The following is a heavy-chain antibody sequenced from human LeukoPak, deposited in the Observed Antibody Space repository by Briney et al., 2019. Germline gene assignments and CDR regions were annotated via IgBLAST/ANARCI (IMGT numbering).Heavy chain of an antibody. D-gene: IGHD5-24*01. V-gene: IGHV3-48*02. CDR3: ARKMAL. Sequence: GGSLRLSCAASGFTFSSYGMNWVCQAPGKGLEWVSYIDGSSRAIYYADSLKGRFTVSRDNAKNSLFLQLNGLRDEDTAVYFCARKMALWGQGTLVTVSS. J-gene: IGHJ4*02. CDR1: GFTFSSYG. CDR2: IDGSSRAI.